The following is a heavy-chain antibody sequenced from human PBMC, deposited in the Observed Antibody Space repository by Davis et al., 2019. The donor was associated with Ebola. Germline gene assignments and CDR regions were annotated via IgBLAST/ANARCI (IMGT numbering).Heavy chain of an antibody. CDR3: ARGEEYSGSYYEYFDY. V-gene: IGHV3-74*01. Sequence: PGGSLRLSCAASGFTFSSYWMHWVRQAPGKGLVWVSRINSDGSSTSYADSVKGRFTISRDNSKNTLYLQMNSLRAEDTAVYYCARGEEYSGSYYEYFDYWGQGTLVTVSS. J-gene: IGHJ4*02. CDR2: INSDGSST. CDR1: GFTFSSYW. D-gene: IGHD1-26*01.